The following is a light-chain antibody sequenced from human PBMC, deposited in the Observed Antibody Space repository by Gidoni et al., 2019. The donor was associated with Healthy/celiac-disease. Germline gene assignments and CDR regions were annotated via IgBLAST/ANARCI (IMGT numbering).Light chain of an antibody. CDR2: DAY. Sequence: DIQMTQSPSPLSASVGDRVTITCRASQSISSWLAWYQQKPGKAPKLLIYDAYSLESGVPSRFSGSGSGTEFTLTISSLQPDDFATYYCQQYNSYSPTFGQGTKVEIK. J-gene: IGKJ1*01. CDR1: QSISSW. V-gene: IGKV1-5*01. CDR3: QQYNSYSPT.